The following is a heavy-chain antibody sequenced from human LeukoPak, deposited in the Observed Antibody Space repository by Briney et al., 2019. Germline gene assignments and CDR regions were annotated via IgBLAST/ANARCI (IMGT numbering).Heavy chain of an antibody. D-gene: IGHD4-23*01. CDR1: GNSISSGDNY. CDR3: ARGVVASGGNDFDY. Sequence: SETLSLTCTVSGNSISSGDNYWSWIRQPAGKGLEWIGRIYTSGSTNYNPSLKSRVTISGDTSKNQLSLKVISVTAADTAVYYCARGVVASGGNDFDYWGQGTLVTVSS. CDR2: IYTSGST. V-gene: IGHV4-61*02. J-gene: IGHJ4*02.